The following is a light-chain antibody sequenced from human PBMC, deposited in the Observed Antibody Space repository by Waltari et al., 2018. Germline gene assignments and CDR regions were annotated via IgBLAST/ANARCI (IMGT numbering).Light chain of an antibody. V-gene: IGLV2-11*01. Sequence: QSALTQPRSVSGSPGQSVTISCTGTSSDVGAYNYVSWYQQHPGKAPKLMIYAVGKRPSGVPDRFSGSKSGNTASLTISGLQAEDEADYYCCSHAGSSVVFGGGTKLTVL. CDR2: AVG. J-gene: IGLJ2*01. CDR3: CSHAGSSVV. CDR1: SSDVGAYNY.